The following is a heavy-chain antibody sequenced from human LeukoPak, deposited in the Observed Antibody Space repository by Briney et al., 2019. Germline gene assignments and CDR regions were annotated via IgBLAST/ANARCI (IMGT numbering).Heavy chain of an antibody. V-gene: IGHV1-18*01. CDR1: AYTFTSYG. J-gene: IGHJ4*02. D-gene: IGHD3-9*01. CDR3: ARGELTGDY. CDR2: ISAYNGNT. Sequence: ASVKVTCKASAYTFTSYGFSWVRHAHAQGLEWMGWISAYNGNTNYAQKFLGRVTMTSATSTSTAYMVLRSLRSDCTAVYYSARGELTGDYWGQGTLVTVSS.